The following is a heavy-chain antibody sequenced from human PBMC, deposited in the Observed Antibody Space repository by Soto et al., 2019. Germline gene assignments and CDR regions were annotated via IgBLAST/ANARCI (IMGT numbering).Heavy chain of an antibody. CDR3: AKVGPYDSGSYMFRYNWFGP. D-gene: IGHD3-10*01. CDR1: GYTFTSYA. J-gene: IGHJ5*02. Sequence: GASVKVSCKASGYTFTSYAMHWVRQAPGQRLEWMGWINAGNGNTKYSQKFQGRLIISRDKSKNTVNLQMNSLRAEDTAVYYCAKVGPYDSGSYMFRYNWFGPWGPGTLVTVSS. CDR2: INAGNGNT. V-gene: IGHV1-3*01.